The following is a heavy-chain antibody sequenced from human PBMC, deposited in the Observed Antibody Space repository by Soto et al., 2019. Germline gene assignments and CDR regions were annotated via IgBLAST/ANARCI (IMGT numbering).Heavy chain of an antibody. J-gene: IGHJ4*02. Sequence: EVQLVESGGGLVKPGGSLRLSCAASGFTFNNAWMSWVRQAPGKGLEWVARIQNEINGGTTEYAAPVKCRFTVSRDDTRNTLYLQMNSLITEDTAVYYCIPYSRDVYTYAYFDSWGQGTLVTVSS. D-gene: IGHD4-4*01. V-gene: IGHV3-15*07. CDR1: GFTFNNAW. CDR3: IPYSRDVYTYAYFDS. CDR2: IQNEINGGTT.